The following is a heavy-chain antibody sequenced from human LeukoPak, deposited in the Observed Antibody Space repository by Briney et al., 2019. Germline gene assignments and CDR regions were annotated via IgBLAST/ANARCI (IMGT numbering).Heavy chain of an antibody. J-gene: IGHJ4*02. CDR2: INHSGST. D-gene: IGHD3-10*01. Sequence: SETLSLTCAVYGGSLSGYYWSWIRQPPGKGLEWIGEINHSGSTNYNPSLKSRVTISVDTSKNQFSLKLSSVTAADTAVYYCARGSPFTMVRGVIIAEYFDYWGQGTLVTVSS. V-gene: IGHV4-34*01. CDR1: GGSLSGYY. CDR3: ARGSPFTMVRGVIIAEYFDY.